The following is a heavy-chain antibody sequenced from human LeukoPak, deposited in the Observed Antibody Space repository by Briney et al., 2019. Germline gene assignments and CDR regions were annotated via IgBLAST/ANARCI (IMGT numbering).Heavy chain of an antibody. D-gene: IGHD3-10*01. Sequence: SETLSLTCTVSGGSISSYYWSWIRQPPGKGLEWIGFIDYSGSTNYNPSLKSRVTISLDTSKSQFSLRLSSVTAADTAVYYCARESTRVRGVMKNWGQGTLVTVSS. V-gene: IGHV4-59*01. CDR3: ARESTRVRGVMKN. CDR2: IDYSGST. CDR1: GGSISSYY. J-gene: IGHJ4*02.